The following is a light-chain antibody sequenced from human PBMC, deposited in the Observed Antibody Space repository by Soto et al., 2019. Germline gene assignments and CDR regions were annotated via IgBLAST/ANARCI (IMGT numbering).Light chain of an antibody. J-gene: IGKJ2*01. Sequence: EIVMTQSPATLSVSPGERATLSCRASQSVSSNLAWYQQKPGQAPRLLIYGASTRTTGVPARFSGSGSGTEVTLTISSLQSEDFAVYYCHQYNNWRPLYTFGQGTKLEMK. CDR2: GAS. CDR1: QSVSSN. CDR3: HQYNNWRPLYT. V-gene: IGKV3-15*01.